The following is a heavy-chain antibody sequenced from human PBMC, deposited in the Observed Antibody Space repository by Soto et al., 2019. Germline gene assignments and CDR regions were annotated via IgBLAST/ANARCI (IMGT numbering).Heavy chain of an antibody. CDR2: ISAYDDNT. J-gene: IGHJ6*02. CDR3: ARGGYYDSSGSRNYHYYGMNV. D-gene: IGHD3-22*01. Sequence: ASVKAFCNAFGHLFSSYCNSWLRQAPGQGLEWLGGISAYDDNTKYAQTLQGRVSMSTDTSTNTAYMERRSLRSDDTAMYYCARGGYYDSSGSRNYHYYGMNVWG. CDR1: GHLFSSYC. V-gene: IGHV1-18*01.